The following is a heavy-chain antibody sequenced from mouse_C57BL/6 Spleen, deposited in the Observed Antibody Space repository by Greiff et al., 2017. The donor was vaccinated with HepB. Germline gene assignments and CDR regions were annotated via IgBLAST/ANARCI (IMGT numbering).Heavy chain of an antibody. D-gene: IGHD2-4*01. V-gene: IGHV1-82*01. Sequence: QVQLKESGPELVKPGASVKISCKASGYAFSSSWMNWVKQRPGKGLEWIGRIYPGDGDTNYNGKFKGKATLTADKSSSTAYMQLSSLTSEDSAVYFCARSNYDYDEGFAYWGQGTLVTVSA. CDR3: ARSNYDYDEGFAY. CDR1: GYAFSSSW. J-gene: IGHJ3*01. CDR2: IYPGDGDT.